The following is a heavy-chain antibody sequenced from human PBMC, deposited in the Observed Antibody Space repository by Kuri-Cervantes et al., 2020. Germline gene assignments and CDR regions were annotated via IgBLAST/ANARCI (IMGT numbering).Heavy chain of an antibody. CDR3: ARGKVWFGELYFDY. J-gene: IGHJ4*02. D-gene: IGHD3-10*01. V-gene: IGHV3-23*01. Sequence: GGSLRLSCAASGFTFSSYAMSWVRQAPGKGLEWVSAISGSGGNTYYADSVKGRFTISRDNSKNTLYLQMNSLRAEDTAVYYCARGKVWFGELYFDYWGQGTLVTVSS. CDR1: GFTFSSYA. CDR2: ISGSGGNT.